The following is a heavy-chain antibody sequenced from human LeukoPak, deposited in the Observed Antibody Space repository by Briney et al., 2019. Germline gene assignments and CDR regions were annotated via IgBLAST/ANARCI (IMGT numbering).Heavy chain of an antibody. D-gene: IGHD6-25*01. CDR3: ASYLGPAPAATLLPY. J-gene: IGHJ4*02. CDR2: INPNSGGT. V-gene: IGHV1-2*02. CDR1: GYTFTGYY. Sequence: ASVKVSCKASGYTFTGYYMHWVRQAPGQGLEWMGWINPNSGGTNYAQKFQGRVTMTRGTSISTAYMELSRLRYDDTAVYYFASYLGPAPAATLLPYWGQGTLVTVSS.